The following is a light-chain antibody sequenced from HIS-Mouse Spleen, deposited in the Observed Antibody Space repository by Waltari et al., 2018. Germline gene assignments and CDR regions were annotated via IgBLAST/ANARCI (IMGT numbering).Light chain of an antibody. CDR3: SSYTSSSTLVV. CDR1: SSDVGGYNS. CDR2: EVS. J-gene: IGLJ2*01. Sequence: QSALTQPASVSGSPGQSIPISCTGTSSDVGGYNSVPWYQQHPGKAPKLMIYEVSNRPSGVSNRFSGSKSGNTASLTISGLQAEDEADYYCSSYTSSSTLVVFGGGTKLTVL. V-gene: IGLV2-14*01.